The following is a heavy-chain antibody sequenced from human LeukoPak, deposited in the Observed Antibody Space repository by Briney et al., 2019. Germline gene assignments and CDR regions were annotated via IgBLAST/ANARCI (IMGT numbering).Heavy chain of an antibody. CDR1: GYTFTTYG. Sequence: ASVKVSCKASGYTFTTYGISWVRQAPGQGPEWMGWINANNGDTHYAQKLQGRITMTTDTSTSTVYMELRSLRSDDTAVYYCTRDFVLLTSYDVFENWGQGTLVTVSS. J-gene: IGHJ4*02. CDR2: INANNGDT. V-gene: IGHV1-18*01. D-gene: IGHD3-3*01. CDR3: TRDFVLLTSYDVFEN.